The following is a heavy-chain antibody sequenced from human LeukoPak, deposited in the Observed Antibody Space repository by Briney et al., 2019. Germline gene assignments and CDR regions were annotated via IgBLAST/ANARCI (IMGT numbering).Heavy chain of an antibody. V-gene: IGHV1-46*01. Sequence: GASVKVSCKASGYTFTSYYMHWVRQAPGQGLEWMGIINPSGGSTSYAQKFQGRVTMTRDTSTSTVYMELSSLRSEDTAVYYCARDTSYSYGPMDTIHLGYLDYWGQGTLVTVSS. D-gene: IGHD5-18*01. J-gene: IGHJ4*02. CDR2: INPSGGST. CDR1: GYTFTSYY. CDR3: ARDTSYSYGPMDTIHLGYLDY.